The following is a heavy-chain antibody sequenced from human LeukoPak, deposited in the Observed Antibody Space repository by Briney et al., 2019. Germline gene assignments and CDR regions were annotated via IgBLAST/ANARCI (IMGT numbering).Heavy chain of an antibody. CDR1: GVTFSSYS. J-gene: IGHJ4*02. V-gene: IGHV3-21*01. CDR3: ARGWFGELFPDY. CDR2: ISSSSSYI. Sequence: GGSLRLSCAASGVTFSSYSMNWIRQAPGKGLEWISSISSSSSYIYYADPVKGRFTTSRDNAKNSLYLQMNSLRAEDTAVYYCARGWFGELFPDYWGQGTLVTVSS. D-gene: IGHD3-10*01.